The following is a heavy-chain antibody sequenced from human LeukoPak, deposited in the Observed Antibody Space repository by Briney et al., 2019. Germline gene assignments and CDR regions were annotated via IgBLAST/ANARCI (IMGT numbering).Heavy chain of an antibody. D-gene: IGHD3-10*01. CDR2: ISPADSDT. V-gene: IGHV5-51*01. CDR3: ARHVGRFGEYYFDY. CDR1: GYSFTSYW. J-gene: IGHJ4*02. Sequence: GESLKISCKGSGYSFTSYWIGWVRQMPGKGLEWMGIISPADSDTRYSPSFQGQVTISVDKSIDTAYLQWSSLKASDTAMYYCARHVGRFGEYYFDYRGQGTLVTVSS.